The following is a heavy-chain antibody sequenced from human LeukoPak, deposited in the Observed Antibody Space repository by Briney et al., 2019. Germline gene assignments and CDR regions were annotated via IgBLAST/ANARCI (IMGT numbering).Heavy chain of an antibody. J-gene: IGHJ6*03. CDR3: ARGAVAGIYYYYYYMDV. V-gene: IGHV4-39*07. CDR1: GGSISSSSYY. Sequence: SETLSLTCTVSGGSISSSSYYWGWIRQPPGKGLEWIGSIYYSGSTYYNPSLKSRVTISVDTSKNQFSLKLSSVTAADTAVYYCARGAVAGIYYYYYYMDVWGKGTTVTVSS. D-gene: IGHD6-19*01. CDR2: IYYSGST.